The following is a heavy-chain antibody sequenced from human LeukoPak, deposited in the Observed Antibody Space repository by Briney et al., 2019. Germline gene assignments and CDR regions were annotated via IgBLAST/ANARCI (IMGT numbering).Heavy chain of an antibody. CDR2: IYYSGST. V-gene: IGHV4-39*01. CDR3: ARYVVYGSGKYYFDY. D-gene: IGHD3-10*01. J-gene: IGHJ4*02. Sequence: SETLSLTCTVSGGSISSSSYYWGWIRQPPGKGLEWIGSIYYSGSTYYNPSLKSRVTISVDTSKNQFSLKLSSVTAADTAVYYCARYVVYGSGKYYFDYWGQGTLVTVSS. CDR1: GGSISSSSYY.